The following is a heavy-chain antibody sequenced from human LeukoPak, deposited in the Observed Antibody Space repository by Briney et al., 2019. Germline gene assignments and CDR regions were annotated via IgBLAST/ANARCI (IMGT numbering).Heavy chain of an antibody. D-gene: IGHD6-19*01. V-gene: IGHV3-74*01. CDR1: GFTFSKYW. J-gene: IGHJ4*02. CDR2: INTDGTVT. Sequence: PGGSLRLSCAAYGFTFSKYWMLWVRQAPGKGLESVSRINTDGTVTTYADSVKGRFTVCRDNADNTMFLQMNSVRDEDTAVYYCATKQWLAPPPDSWGQGTPVTVSS. CDR3: ATKQWLAPPPDS.